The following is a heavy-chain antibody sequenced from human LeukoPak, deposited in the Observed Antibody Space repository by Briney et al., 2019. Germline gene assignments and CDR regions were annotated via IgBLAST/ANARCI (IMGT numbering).Heavy chain of an antibody. CDR2: INHSGST. Sequence: SQTLSLTCTVSGGSISSGGYYWSWIRQPPGKGLEWIGEINHSGSTNYNPSLKSRVTISVDTSKNQFSLKLSSVTAADTAVYYCARLGLVVVPAAVFDYWGQGTLVTVSS. J-gene: IGHJ4*02. CDR1: GGSISSGGYY. CDR3: ARLGLVVVPAAVFDY. D-gene: IGHD2-2*01. V-gene: IGHV4-30-2*01.